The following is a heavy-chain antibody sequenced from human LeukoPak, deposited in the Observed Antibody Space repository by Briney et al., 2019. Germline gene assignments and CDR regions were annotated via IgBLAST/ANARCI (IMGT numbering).Heavy chain of an antibody. V-gene: IGHV4-34*01. J-gene: IGHJ4*02. CDR1: GGSLSPHY. CDR3: ARVPLWWLTPFDF. CDR2: INNRGTS. D-gene: IGHD5-12*01. Sequence: TSETLSLTCAVSGGSLSPHYWSWIRRPLGKGLEWIGEINNRGTSNYSPSLRGRATISVDTSKNQFSLRLTSVTVADTAMYYCARVPLWWLTPFDFWGQGTLATVSS.